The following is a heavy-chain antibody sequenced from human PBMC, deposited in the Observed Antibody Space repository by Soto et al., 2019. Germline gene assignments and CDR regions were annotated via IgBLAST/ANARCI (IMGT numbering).Heavy chain of an antibody. J-gene: IGHJ6*02. D-gene: IGHD3-10*01. Sequence: GGSLRLSCAASGFTFSSYAMSWVRQAPGKGLEWVSAISGSGGSTYYADSVKGRFTISRDNSKNTLYLQMNSLRAEDTAVYYCAKAIGYGSGSYYPPYYYGMDVWGQGTTVTVSS. CDR2: ISGSGGST. V-gene: IGHV3-23*01. CDR3: AKAIGYGSGSYYPPYYYGMDV. CDR1: GFTFSSYA.